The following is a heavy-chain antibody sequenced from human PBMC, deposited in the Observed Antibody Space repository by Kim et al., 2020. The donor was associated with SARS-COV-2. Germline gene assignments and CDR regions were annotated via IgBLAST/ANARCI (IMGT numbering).Heavy chain of an antibody. CDR1: GGSINRSNYY. CDR3: ARHEDNYDDSRGYYFDS. D-gene: IGHD3-22*01. V-gene: IGHV4-39*01. CDR2: VYYTGTT. J-gene: IGHJ4*02. Sequence: SETLSLTCTVSGGSINRSNYYWGWIRQSPGKGLEWIGSVYYTGTTYYNPSLQSRVTISVDTSKNQFSLNLSSVTAADTAVYYCARHEDNYDDSRGYYFDSWGQETLVTVSS.